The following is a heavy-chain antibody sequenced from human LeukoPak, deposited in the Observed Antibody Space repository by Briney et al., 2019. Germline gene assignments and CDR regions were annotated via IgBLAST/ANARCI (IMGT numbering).Heavy chain of an antibody. CDR3: ARDLGRRSGDDY. D-gene: IGHD3-10*01. J-gene: IGHJ4*02. CDR2: INPNSGDT. V-gene: IGHV1-2*02. CDR1: GYSFTAYY. Sequence: GASVKVFCKAAGYSFTAYYMHWVRQAPGQGLEWMGWINPNSGDTNYAQKFQGRVTMTRDTSIRTVYMELNSLRYDDTAMYYCARDLGRRSGDDYWGQGTLVTVSS.